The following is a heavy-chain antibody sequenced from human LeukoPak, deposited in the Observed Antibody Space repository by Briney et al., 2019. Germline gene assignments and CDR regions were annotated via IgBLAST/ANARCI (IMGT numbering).Heavy chain of an antibody. CDR2: IKEDGSER. CDR1: AFIFSGHW. J-gene: IGHJ4*02. V-gene: IGHV3-7*03. D-gene: IGHD5-12*01. CDR3: ARSRGYSGYDFDY. Sequence: GGSLRLSCEGSAFIFSGHWMNWVRQTPGKGLEWVASIKEDGSERQYVDSVKGRFSISRDNTKGSLFLQLSSLRAEDTAVYYCARSRGYSGYDFDYWGQGTLVTVSS.